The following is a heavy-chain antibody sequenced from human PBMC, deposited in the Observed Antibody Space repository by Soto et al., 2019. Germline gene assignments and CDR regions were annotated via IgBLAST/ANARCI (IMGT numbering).Heavy chain of an antibody. V-gene: IGHV4-61*08. CDR2: ISYSGST. D-gene: IGHD2-15*01. CDR3: ARDLKEYCSDGKCNWFDP. Sequence: SETLSLTCTVSGGSISSGGYYWSWIRQPPGKGLEWIGYISYSGSTNYNPSLKSRVTISFDASKNEISLQVRSATAADAAVYYCARDLKEYCSDGKCNWFDPWGQGTLVTVSS. CDR1: GGSISSGGYY. J-gene: IGHJ5*02.